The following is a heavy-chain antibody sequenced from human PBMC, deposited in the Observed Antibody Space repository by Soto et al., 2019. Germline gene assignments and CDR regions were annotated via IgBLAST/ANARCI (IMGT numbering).Heavy chain of an antibody. D-gene: IGHD1-26*01. CDR2: IYPGDSHA. J-gene: IGHJ3*01. CDR1: GYSFTNYW. V-gene: IGHV5-51*01. CDR3: ARPYSGGPNDPFDV. Sequence: ESLKISCKGSGYSFTNYWIGWVRQMPGKGLEWMGIIYPGDSHAIYSPSFQGQVTMSADKSISTAYLQWSSLKASDTAMYHCARPYSGGPNDPFDVWGQGTMVTVSS.